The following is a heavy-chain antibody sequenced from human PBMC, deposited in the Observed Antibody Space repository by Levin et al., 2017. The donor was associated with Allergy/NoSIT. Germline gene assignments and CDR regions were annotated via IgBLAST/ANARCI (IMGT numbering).Heavy chain of an antibody. D-gene: IGHD1-26*01. CDR1: GGTFSSYA. J-gene: IGHJ4*02. CDR2: IIPIFGTA. CDR3: ASSLKVGATMGSGEYYFDY. Sequence: ASVKVSCKASGGTFSSYAISWVRQAPGQGLEWMGGIIPIFGTANYAQKFQGRVTITADESTSTAYMELSSLRSEDTAVYYCASSLKVGATMGSGEYYFDYWGQGTLVTVSS. V-gene: IGHV1-69*13.